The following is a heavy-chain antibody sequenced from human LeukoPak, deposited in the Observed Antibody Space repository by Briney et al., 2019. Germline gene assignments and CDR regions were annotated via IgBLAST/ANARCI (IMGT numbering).Heavy chain of an antibody. CDR3: ARYRPLTFDY. J-gene: IGHJ4*02. D-gene: IGHD3-16*02. V-gene: IGHV4-59*08. Sequence: PSETLSLTCTVSGGSISSYYWSWIRQPAGKGLEWIGYIYYSGSTNYNPSLKSRVTISVDTSKNQFSLKLSSVTAADTAVYYCARYRPLTFDYWGQGTLVTVSS. CDR1: GGSISSYY. CDR2: IYYSGST.